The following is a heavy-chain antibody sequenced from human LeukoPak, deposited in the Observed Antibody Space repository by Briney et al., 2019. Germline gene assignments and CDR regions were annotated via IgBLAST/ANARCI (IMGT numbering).Heavy chain of an antibody. V-gene: IGHV3-21*01. CDR2: FNSDSSSTSI. J-gene: IGHJ4*02. CDR1: GFNFYSYR. CDR3: ARAFDGYSEDY. Sequence: GGSLRLSCAASGFNFYSYRMNWVRQAPGQGLEWVSSFNSDSSSTSINYADSVKGRFTISRDNAKNSLYLQMTSLRADDTAVYYCARAFDGYSEDYWGQGTLVTVSS. D-gene: IGHD5-24*01.